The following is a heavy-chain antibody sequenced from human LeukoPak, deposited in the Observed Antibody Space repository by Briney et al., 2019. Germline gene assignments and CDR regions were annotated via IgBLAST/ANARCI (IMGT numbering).Heavy chain of an antibody. CDR3: ASEVLSGYPRKAFDI. J-gene: IGHJ3*02. Sequence: SETLSLTCTVSGGSISSTSYYWGWIRQPPGKGLEWIGSIYYSGSTYCNPSLKSRVTISEDPSKNQFSLQLSSVTAADTAVYYCASEVLSGYPRKAFDIWGQGTMVTVSS. CDR1: GGSISSTSYY. CDR2: IYYSGST. V-gene: IGHV4-39*07. D-gene: IGHD3-22*01.